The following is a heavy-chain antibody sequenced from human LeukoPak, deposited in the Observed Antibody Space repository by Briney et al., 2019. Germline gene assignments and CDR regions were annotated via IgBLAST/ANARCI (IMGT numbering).Heavy chain of an antibody. CDR1: GGSLSGYY. CDR2: INHSGST. CDR3: ARSYYDFWSGYIKVPDY. D-gene: IGHD3-3*01. Sequence: SETLSLTCAVYGGSLSGYYWSWIRQPPGKGLEWIGEINHSGSTNYNPSLKSRVTISVDTSKNQFSLKLSSVTAADTAVYYCARSYYDFWSGYIKVPDYWGQGTLVTVSS. J-gene: IGHJ4*02. V-gene: IGHV4-34*01.